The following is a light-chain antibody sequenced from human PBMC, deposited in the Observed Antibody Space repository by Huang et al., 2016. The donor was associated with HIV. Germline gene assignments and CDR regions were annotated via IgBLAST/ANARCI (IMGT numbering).Light chain of an antibody. Sequence: DIQMTQSPSTLFASVGDRVTITCRASHSISSWLAWYQQKPGKAPKRLIYKASNLESGVPSRLSGSGSGTEFTLTISSLQPDDFATYYCQQYNSYPLTFGGGTKVQIK. J-gene: IGKJ4*01. CDR1: HSISSW. CDR3: QQYNSYPLT. CDR2: KAS. V-gene: IGKV1-5*03.